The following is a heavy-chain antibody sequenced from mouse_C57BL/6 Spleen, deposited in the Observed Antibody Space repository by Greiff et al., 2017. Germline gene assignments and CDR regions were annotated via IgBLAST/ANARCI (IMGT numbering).Heavy chain of an antibody. V-gene: IGHV5-16*01. J-gene: IGHJ1*03. Sequence: EVKLVESEGGLVQPGSSMKLSCTASGFTFSDYYMAWVRQVPEKGLEWVANINYDGSSTYYLDSLKSRFIISRDNAKNILYLQMSSLKSEDTATYYCARVDYYGSDWYFDVWGTGTTVTVSS. D-gene: IGHD1-1*01. CDR3: ARVDYYGSDWYFDV. CDR2: INYDGSST. CDR1: GFTFSDYY.